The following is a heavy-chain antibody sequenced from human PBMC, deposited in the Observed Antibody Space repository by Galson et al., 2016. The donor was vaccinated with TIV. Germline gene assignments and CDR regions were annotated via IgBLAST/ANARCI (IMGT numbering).Heavy chain of an antibody. J-gene: IGHJ4*02. CDR2: IYPSGAS. V-gene: IGHV3-53*05. CDR3: ARFDYYYDRSANY. CDR1: GLLVSDNY. Sequence: SLRLSCAASGLLVSDNYMSWVRQPPGKGLEWVSIIYPSGASYYPESTESVKGRFTISRDDSKNTVLLQINSLRVDDSAVYYCARFDYYYDRSANYWGQGTLVTVSS. D-gene: IGHD3-22*01.